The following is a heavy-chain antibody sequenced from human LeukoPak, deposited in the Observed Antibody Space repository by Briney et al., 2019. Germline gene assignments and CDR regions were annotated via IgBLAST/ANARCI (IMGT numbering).Heavy chain of an antibody. CDR3: ARQARYFDWPRPDAFDI. CDR1: GGSISSSSYY. D-gene: IGHD3-9*01. CDR2: TYYSGST. V-gene: IGHV4-39*07. Sequence: SETLSLTCTVSGGSISSSSYYWGWIRQPPGKGLEWIGSTYYSGSTYYNPSLKSRVTISVDTSKNQFSLKLSSVTAADTAVYYCARQARYFDWPRPDAFDIWGQGTMVTVSS. J-gene: IGHJ3*02.